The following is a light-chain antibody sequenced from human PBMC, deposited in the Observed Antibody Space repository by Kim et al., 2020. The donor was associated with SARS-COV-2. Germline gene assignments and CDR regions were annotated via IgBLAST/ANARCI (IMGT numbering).Light chain of an antibody. CDR3: QHYAIRPLT. CDR2: RAS. V-gene: IGKV3-15*01. CDR1: VRSN. J-gene: IGKJ4*02. Sequence: VRSNLAWYQQNPGQAPRLLSYRASTRATGIPARFSGSGSGTEFTLTIGGLQSDDSALYYCQHYAIRPLTFGGGTKVDIK.